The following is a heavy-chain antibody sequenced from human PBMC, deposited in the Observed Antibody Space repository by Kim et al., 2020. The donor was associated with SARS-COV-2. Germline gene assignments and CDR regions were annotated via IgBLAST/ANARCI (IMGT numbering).Heavy chain of an antibody. CDR1: GFAFSNYA. D-gene: IGHD3-10*01. CDR3: ANRACCGADLHYFDF. CDR2: ISRSGDTT. J-gene: IGHJ4*01. Sequence: GGSLRLSCAASGFAFSNYALSWVRQAPGKGLEWVSTISRSGDTTYYADSVKGRFTISRDNSKNTVYLQMNSLSAEATAVSYCANRACCGADLHYFDFWG. V-gene: IGHV3-23*01.